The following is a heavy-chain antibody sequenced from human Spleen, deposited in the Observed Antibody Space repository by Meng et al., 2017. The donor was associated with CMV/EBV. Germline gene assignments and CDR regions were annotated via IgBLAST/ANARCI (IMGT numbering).Heavy chain of an antibody. CDR3: ARAYYDSTGSYYGLDV. D-gene: IGHD3-22*01. J-gene: IGHJ6*02. CDR1: GGSVSSGSYY. V-gene: IGHV4-61*01. Sequence: ESLKISCTVSGGSVSSGSYYWSWIRQPPGKGLEWIGYIYYSGSTNYNPSLRSRVTVSLDTSKNQFSLKLTSVIAADTAMYYCARAYYDSTGSYYGLDVWGHGTTVTVSS. CDR2: IYYSGST.